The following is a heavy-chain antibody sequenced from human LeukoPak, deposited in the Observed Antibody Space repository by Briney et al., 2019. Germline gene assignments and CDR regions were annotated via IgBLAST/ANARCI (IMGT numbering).Heavy chain of an antibody. Sequence: GGSLRLSCAASGFTVSSNYMSWVRQAPGKGLEWVSVIYSGGSTYYADSVKGRFTISRDNSKNTLYLQMNSLRAEDTAVYYCAKGRGVATIYGDRFDYWGQGTLVTVSS. CDR1: GFTVSSNY. D-gene: IGHD5-12*01. CDR3: AKGRGVATIYGDRFDY. V-gene: IGHV3-53*01. CDR2: IYSGGST. J-gene: IGHJ4*02.